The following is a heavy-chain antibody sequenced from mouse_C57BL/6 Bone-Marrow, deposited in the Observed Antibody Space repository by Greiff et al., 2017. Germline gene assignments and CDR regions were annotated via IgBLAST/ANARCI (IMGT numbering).Heavy chain of an antibody. J-gene: IGHJ3*01. CDR3: ARGFAY. CDR1: GFTFSDYG. Sequence: DVKLVESGGGLVKPGGSLKLSCAASGFTFSDYGMHWVRQAPEQGLEWVAYISSGSSTIYYADTVKGRFTISRDNAKNTLFLQMTSLRSEDTAMYYCARGFAYWGQGTLVTVSA. V-gene: IGHV5-17*01. CDR2: ISSGSSTI.